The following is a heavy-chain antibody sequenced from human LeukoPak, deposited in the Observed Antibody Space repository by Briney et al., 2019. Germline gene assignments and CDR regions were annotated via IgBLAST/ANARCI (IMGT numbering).Heavy chain of an antibody. J-gene: IGHJ3*02. Sequence: GGSLRLSCAASGFTFSSYEMNWVRQAPGKGLEWVSYISSSSSYIYYADSVKGRFTTSRDNAKNSLYLQMNSLRAEDTAVYYCATELTASDAFDIWGQGTMVTVSS. V-gene: IGHV3-21*05. CDR1: GFTFSSYE. CDR3: ATELTASDAFDI. D-gene: IGHD2-21*02. CDR2: ISSSSSYI.